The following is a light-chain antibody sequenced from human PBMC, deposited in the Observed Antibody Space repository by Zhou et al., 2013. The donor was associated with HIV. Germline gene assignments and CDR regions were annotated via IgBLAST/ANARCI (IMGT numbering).Light chain of an antibody. V-gene: IGKV1-33*01. J-gene: IGKJ4*01. CDR3: QQYDNLLT. CDR2: DAS. CDR1: QDIRGY. Sequence: DIQLTQSPSSVSASIGVRVTISCRASQDIRGYVAWYQQKPGTAPKLLIYDASNLETGVPSRFSGSGSGTDFTFTISSLQPEDIATYYCQQYDNLLTFGGGTKVEMK.